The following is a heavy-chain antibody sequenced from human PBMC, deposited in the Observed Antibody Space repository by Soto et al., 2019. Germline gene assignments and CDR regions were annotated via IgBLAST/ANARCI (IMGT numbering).Heavy chain of an antibody. CDR2: INPNSGGT. D-gene: IGHD2-2*01. CDR1: GYTFTGYY. V-gene: IGHV1-2*02. Sequence: ASVKVSCKASGYTFTGYYMHWVRQAPGQGLEWMGWINPNSGGTNYAQKFQGRVTITRDTSISTAYMELSRLRSDDTAVYYCAREGYCSSTSCFNWFDPWGQGTLVTVSS. J-gene: IGHJ5*02. CDR3: AREGYCSSTSCFNWFDP.